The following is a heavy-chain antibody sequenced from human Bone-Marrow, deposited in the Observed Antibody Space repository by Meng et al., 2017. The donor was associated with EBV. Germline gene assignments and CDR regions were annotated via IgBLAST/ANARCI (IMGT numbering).Heavy chain of an antibody. V-gene: IGHV3-74*01. J-gene: IGHJ4*02. CDR2: LNEHGTIT. CDR1: GFSFSSYW. CDR3: SRDLVGSDDY. Sequence: EEQLLGSGGPLVQPGGSLRLSCAASGFSFSSYWMHWVRQAPGKGPVWVSRLNEHGTITTYADSVKGRFTISRDNAKNTLYLQMNSLRVEDTAVYYCSRDLVGSDDYWGQGTLVTVSS.